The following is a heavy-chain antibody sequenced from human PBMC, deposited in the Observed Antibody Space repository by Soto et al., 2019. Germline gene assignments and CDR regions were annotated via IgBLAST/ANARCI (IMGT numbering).Heavy chain of an antibody. CDR1: GGTFSSYA. Sequence: QVQLVQSGAEVKKPGSSVKVSCKASGGTFSSYAISWVRQAPGQGLEWMGGIIPIFGTANYAQKFQGRVTITADESTSTAYMELSSLRSEDTAVYYCASNIAAAGSTYYYYGMDVWGHGTTVTVSS. D-gene: IGHD6-13*01. J-gene: IGHJ6*02. V-gene: IGHV1-69*01. CDR2: IIPIFGTA. CDR3: ASNIAAAGSTYYYYGMDV.